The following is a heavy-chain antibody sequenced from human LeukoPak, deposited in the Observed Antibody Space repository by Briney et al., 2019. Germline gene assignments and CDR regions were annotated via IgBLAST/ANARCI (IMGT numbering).Heavy chain of an antibody. CDR2: IIPIFGTA. J-gene: IGHJ6*03. CDR3: ARGYGSGSYFSSYYYYMDV. V-gene: IGHV1-69*05. CDR1: GGTFISYA. Sequence: SVTVSCKASGGTFISYAISWVRQAPGQGLEWMGGIIPIFGTANYAQKFQGRVTITTDESTSTAYMELSSLRSEDTAVYYCARGYGSGSYFSSYYYYMDVWGKGTTVTVSS. D-gene: IGHD3-10*01.